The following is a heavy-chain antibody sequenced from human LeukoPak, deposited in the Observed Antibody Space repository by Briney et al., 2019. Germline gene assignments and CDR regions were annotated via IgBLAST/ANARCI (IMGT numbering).Heavy chain of an antibody. CDR3: ATGRRDNNLDY. CDR2: IYHSGSTY. Sequence: PSETLSLTCAVSGYSISSAYYWGWIRQPPGKGLEWIGSIYHSGSTYYYNPSLKSRVTISVDTSKNQFSLKLSSVTAADTAVYYCATGRRDNNLDYWGQGTLVTVSS. J-gene: IGHJ4*02. V-gene: IGHV4-38-2*01. CDR1: GYSISSAYY. D-gene: IGHD1-14*01.